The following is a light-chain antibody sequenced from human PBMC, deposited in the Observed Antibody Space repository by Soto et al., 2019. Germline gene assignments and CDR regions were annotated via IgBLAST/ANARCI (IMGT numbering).Light chain of an antibody. J-gene: IGKJ2*01. CDR3: QQANSFPYT. CDR2: AAS. Sequence: DIQMTQSPSSVSASVGDRVTITCRASQCISSWLAWYQQKPGKAPKLLIYAASSLQSGVPARFSGSGPGTDFTLSISGLQPEYFATYYCQQANSFPYTFGQGTKLEIK. CDR1: QCISSW. V-gene: IGKV1-12*01.